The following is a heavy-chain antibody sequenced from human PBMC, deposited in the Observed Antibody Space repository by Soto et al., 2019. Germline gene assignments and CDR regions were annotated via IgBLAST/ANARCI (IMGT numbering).Heavy chain of an antibody. D-gene: IGHD2-2*01. CDR1: GFTFSTYG. J-gene: IGHJ6*02. CDR3: ARAPSCSSCSCYAGGYSYYAMDV. CDR2: IWYDGSNK. V-gene: IGHV3-33*01. Sequence: QVQLVASGGGMVQPGRSLRLSCAASGFTFSTYGMHWVRQAPGKGLEWVAVIWYDGSNKYYADSVKGRFTISRDNSKNTXXLXMXXLRAEDTAVYYCARAPSCSSCSCYAGGYSYYAMDVWGQGTTITVSS.